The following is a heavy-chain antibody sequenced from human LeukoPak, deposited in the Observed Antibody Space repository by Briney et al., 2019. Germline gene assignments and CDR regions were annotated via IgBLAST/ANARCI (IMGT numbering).Heavy chain of an antibody. CDR1: GFTFTSYW. D-gene: IGHD2-8*01. Sequence: GGSLRLSCAASGFTFTSYWMTWVRRAPGKGLEWVANIKEDGSEKYYLDSVKGRFTISRDNAKNSLYLQMNSLRVEDTAMYYCARGVYHFDNWGQGTLVTVSS. V-gene: IGHV3-7*01. CDR2: IKEDGSEK. J-gene: IGHJ4*02. CDR3: ARGVYHFDN.